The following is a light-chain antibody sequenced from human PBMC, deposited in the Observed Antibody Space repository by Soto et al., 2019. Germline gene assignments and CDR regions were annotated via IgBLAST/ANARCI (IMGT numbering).Light chain of an antibody. CDR2: DTS. Sequence: EIFLTQSPAILSWSPGERATLSWGASQSVSSSLAWYKQKPGQAPRLLIYDTSNRATGIPDRLSGSGSGTEFTLTISRMEPEDFAVYYCQQYGSSGTFGQGTKVDIK. V-gene: IGKV3D-20*01. CDR1: QSVSSS. J-gene: IGKJ1*01. CDR3: QQYGSSGT.